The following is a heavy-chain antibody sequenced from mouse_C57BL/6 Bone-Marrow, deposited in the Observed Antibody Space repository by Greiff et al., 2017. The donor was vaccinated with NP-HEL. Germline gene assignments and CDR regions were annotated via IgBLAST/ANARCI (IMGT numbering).Heavy chain of an antibody. D-gene: IGHD2-1*01. V-gene: IGHV5-15*01. CDR3: AREDYGSWYFDV. J-gene: IGHJ1*03. CDR2: ISNLAYSI. CDR1: GFTFSDYG. Sequence: EVKVVESGGGLVQPGGSLKLSCAASGFTFSDYGMAWVRQAPRKGPEWVAFISNLAYSIYYADTVTGRFTISRENAKNTLYLEMSSLRSEDTAMYYCAREDYGSWYFDVWGTGTTVTVSS.